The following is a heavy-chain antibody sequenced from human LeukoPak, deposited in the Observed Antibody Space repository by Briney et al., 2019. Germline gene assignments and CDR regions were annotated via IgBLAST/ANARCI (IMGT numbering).Heavy chain of an antibody. CDR2: IYTSGST. Sequence: SETLSLTCTVSVGSISSYYWSWIRQPAGKGLEWIGRIYTSGSTNYNPSLKSRVTMSVDTSKNQFSLKLSSVTAADTAVYYCARAAPYCSSTSCYPYYYYGMDVWDQGTTVTVSS. CDR3: ARAAPYCSSTSCYPYYYYGMDV. D-gene: IGHD2-2*01. J-gene: IGHJ6*02. V-gene: IGHV4-4*07. CDR1: VGSISSYY.